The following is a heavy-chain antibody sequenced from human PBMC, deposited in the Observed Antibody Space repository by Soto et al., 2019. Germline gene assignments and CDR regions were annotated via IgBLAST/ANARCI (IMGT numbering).Heavy chain of an antibody. Sequence: HPGVSLRLSCAASGFTFSSYAMSWVRQAPGKGLEWVSAISGSGGSTYYADSVKGRFTISRDNSKNTLYLQMNSLRAEDTALYYCAREGIGGTALPRFLDYWGQATLVTRSS. CDR3: AREGIGGTALPRFLDY. D-gene: IGHD1-1*01. V-gene: IGHV3-23*01. CDR2: ISGSGGST. J-gene: IGHJ4*02. CDR1: GFTFSSYA.